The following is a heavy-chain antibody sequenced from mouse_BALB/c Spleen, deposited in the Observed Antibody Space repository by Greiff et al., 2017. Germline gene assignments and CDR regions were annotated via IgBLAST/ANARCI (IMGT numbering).Heavy chain of an antibody. D-gene: IGHD2-4*01. J-gene: IGHJ4*01. V-gene: IGHV2-9*02. CDR1: GFSLTSYG. Sequence: VQGVESGPGLVAPSQSLSITCTVSGFSLTSYGVHWVRQPPGKGLEWLGVIWAGGSTNYNSALMSRLSISKDNSKSQVFLKMNSLQTDDTAMYYCARVYYDLRDYAMDYWGQGTSVTVSS. CDR3: ARVYYDLRDYAMDY. CDR2: IWAGGST.